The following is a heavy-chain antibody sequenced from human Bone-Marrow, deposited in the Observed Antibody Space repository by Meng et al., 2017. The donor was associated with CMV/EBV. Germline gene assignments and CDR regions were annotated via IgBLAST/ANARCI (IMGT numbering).Heavy chain of an antibody. V-gene: IGHV3-30*03. Sequence: GGSLRLSCAASGFTFSSYSMNWVRQAPGKGLEWVAVISYDGSNKYYADSVKGRFTISRDNSKNTLYLQMNSLRAEDTAVYYCAREMTYYYGSGSYPDYWGQGTLVTVSS. CDR3: AREMTYYYGSGSYPDY. J-gene: IGHJ4*02. CDR2: ISYDGSNK. D-gene: IGHD3-10*01. CDR1: GFTFSSYS.